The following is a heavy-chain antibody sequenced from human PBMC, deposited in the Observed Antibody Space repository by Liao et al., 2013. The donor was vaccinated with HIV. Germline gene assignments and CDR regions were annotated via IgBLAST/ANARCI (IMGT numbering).Heavy chain of an antibody. CDR2: SYYSGST. CDR1: GGSISGSDYY. D-gene: IGHD4-17*01. Sequence: QLQLQESGPGLVKPSETLSLTCTVSGGSISGSDYYWGWIRQPPGKGLEWIGNSYYSGSTYYNPSLKSRVTISVDTSKNQFSLKLSSVTAADTALYYCARDGRYGDYPRAFDIWGQGTVVTVSS. J-gene: IGHJ3*02. V-gene: IGHV4-39*07. CDR3: ARDGRYGDYPRAFDI.